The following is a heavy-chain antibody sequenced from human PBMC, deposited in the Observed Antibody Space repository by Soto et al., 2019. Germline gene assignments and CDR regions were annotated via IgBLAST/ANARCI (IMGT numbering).Heavy chain of an antibody. CDR2: IWFDGSNT. V-gene: IGHV3-33*01. CDR3: ARARYTTGNYYPFDY. J-gene: IGHJ4*02. D-gene: IGHD1-26*01. Sequence: QVQLVQSGGGVVQPGRSLRLSCAASGFTFSSYGMHWVRQAPGKGLEWVALIWFDGSNTYYADSVKGRFTISRDNSKNTLYLPMNILRADDTAVYYCARARYTTGNYYPFDYWGQGTLVTVSS. CDR1: GFTFSSYG.